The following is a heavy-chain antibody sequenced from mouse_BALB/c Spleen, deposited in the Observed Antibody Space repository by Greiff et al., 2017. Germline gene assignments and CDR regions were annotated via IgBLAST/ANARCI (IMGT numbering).Heavy chain of an antibody. CDR3: ARDRYYGSGFDY. V-gene: IGHV1-4*02. Sequence: QVQLKESAAELARPGASVKMSCKASGYTFTSYTMHWVKQRPGQGLEWIGYINPSSGYTEYNQKFKDKTTLTADKSSSTAYMQLSSLTSEDSAVYYCARDRYYGSGFDYWGQGTTLTVSS. J-gene: IGHJ2*01. CDR1: GYTFTSYT. D-gene: IGHD1-1*01. CDR2: INPSSGYT.